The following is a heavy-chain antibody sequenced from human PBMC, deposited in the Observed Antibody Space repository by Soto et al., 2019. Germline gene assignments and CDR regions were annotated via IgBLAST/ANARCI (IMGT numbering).Heavy chain of an antibody. CDR1: GFTFDDYA. CDR3: ANLPLYGSGFDC. Sequence: DVQLVESGGGLVQPGGSLRLSCAASGFTFDDYAIHRVRQAPGKGLEWVSGISWNGAATGYADSVKGRFTISRDNAKNTLYLQMNSLGSDDTAIYYCANLPLYGSGFDCWGLGTLVTVSS. J-gene: IGHJ4*02. V-gene: IGHV3-9*01. D-gene: IGHD3-10*01. CDR2: ISWNGAAT.